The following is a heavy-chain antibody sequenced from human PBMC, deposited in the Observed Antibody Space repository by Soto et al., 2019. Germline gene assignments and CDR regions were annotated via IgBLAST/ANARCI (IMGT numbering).Heavy chain of an antibody. CDR1: GYTFTSYD. CDR2: MNPNSGNT. D-gene: IGHD3-9*01. V-gene: IGHV1-8*01. CDR3: AREVVLYDILTGHLLYGMDV. Sequence: ASVKVSCKASGYTFTSYDINWVRQDTGQGLEWMGWMNPNSGNTGYAQKFQGRVTMTRNTSISTAYMELSSLRSEDTAVYYCAREVVLYDILTGHLLYGMDVWGQGTTVTVSS. J-gene: IGHJ6*02.